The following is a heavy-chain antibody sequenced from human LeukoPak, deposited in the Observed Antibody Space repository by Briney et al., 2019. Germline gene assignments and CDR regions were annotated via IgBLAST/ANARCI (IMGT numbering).Heavy chain of an antibody. Sequence: GRSLRLSCAASGFTFSSYAMHWVRQAPGKGLEWVAVISYDGSNKYYADSVKGRFTISRDNSKNTLYLQMNSLRAEDTAVYYCARDQGWELLYYFDYWGQGTLVTASS. V-gene: IGHV3-30*04. CDR3: ARDQGWELLYYFDY. J-gene: IGHJ4*02. CDR2: ISYDGSNK. D-gene: IGHD1-26*01. CDR1: GFTFSSYA.